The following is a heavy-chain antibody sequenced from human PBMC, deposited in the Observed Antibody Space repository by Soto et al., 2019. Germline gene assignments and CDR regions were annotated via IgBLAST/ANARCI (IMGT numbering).Heavy chain of an antibody. CDR1: GFTFSIYA. CDR3: AHPRGYGVFDAYDI. J-gene: IGHJ3*02. D-gene: IGHD4-17*01. CDR2: IGATAGDT. Sequence: RRLSCAASGFTFSIYAMSWVRQAPGKGLEWVSAIGATAGDTYYADSVRGRFTISRDNSMNALYLQMNSLRVEDTAVYYCAHPRGYGVFDAYDIWGQGTMVTVSS. V-gene: IGHV3-23*01.